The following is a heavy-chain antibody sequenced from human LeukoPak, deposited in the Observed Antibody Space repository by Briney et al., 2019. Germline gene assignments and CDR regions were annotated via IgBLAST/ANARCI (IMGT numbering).Heavy chain of an antibody. V-gene: IGHV3-23*01. CDR3: VSGDTGSGYYY. CDR1: GFTFSSHA. D-gene: IGHD3-22*01. CDR2: ITGGGDSA. Sequence: GGSLRLSCGASGFTFSSHAMSWVRQTPERGLEWVSAITGGGDSAYYPDSVKGRFTISRDNSKNTPYLQMNNLGAEDTALYYCVSGDTGSGYYYWGQGTLVTVSS. J-gene: IGHJ4*02.